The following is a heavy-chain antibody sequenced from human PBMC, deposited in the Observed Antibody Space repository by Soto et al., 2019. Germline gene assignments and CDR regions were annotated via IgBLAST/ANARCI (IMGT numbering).Heavy chain of an antibody. CDR1: GFTFSSYS. J-gene: IGHJ4*02. D-gene: IGHD3-22*01. CDR3: ARVQYYDSSGYFDY. Sequence: GGSLRLSCAASGFTFSSYSMNWVRQAPGKGLEWVSYISSSSSTIYYADSVKGRFTISRDNAKNSLYLQMNSLRDEDTAVYYCARVQYYDSSGYFDYWGQGTLVTVSS. V-gene: IGHV3-48*02. CDR2: ISSSSSTI.